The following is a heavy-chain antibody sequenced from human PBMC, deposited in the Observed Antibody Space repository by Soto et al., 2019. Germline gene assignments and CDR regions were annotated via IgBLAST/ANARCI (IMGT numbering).Heavy chain of an antibody. J-gene: IGHJ3*02. CDR3: ARGLIAARDAFDI. Sequence: GGSLRLSCAASGFTFSSYEMNWVRQAPGKGLEWVSYISSSGSTIYYADSVKGRFTISRDNAKNSLYLQMNSLRAEDTAGYYCARGLIAARDAFDIWGQGTMVTVSS. V-gene: IGHV3-48*03. CDR2: ISSSGSTI. CDR1: GFTFSSYE. D-gene: IGHD6-6*01.